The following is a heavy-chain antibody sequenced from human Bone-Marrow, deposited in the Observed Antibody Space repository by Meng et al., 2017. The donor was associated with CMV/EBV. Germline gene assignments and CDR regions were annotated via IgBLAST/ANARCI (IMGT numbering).Heavy chain of an antibody. Sequence: QVHLHQWGAGLLTPSETLSLTVSVYGWYSSRYYWSWIRQHPGKGREWIGEINHSGSTNYNPSLNSRVTISVDTSKNQFSLKLSSVTAADTAVYYCARAQAVAGRFCIYWGQGTLVTVSS. V-gene: IGHV4-34*01. D-gene: IGHD6-19*01. CDR2: INHSGST. J-gene: IGHJ4*02. CDR3: ARAQAVAGRFCIY. CDR1: GWYSSRYY.